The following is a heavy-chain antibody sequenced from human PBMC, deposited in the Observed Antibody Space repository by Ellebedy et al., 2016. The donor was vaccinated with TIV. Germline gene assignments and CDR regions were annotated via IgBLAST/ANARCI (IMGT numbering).Heavy chain of an antibody. CDR3: ARHLDFNFDY. J-gene: IGHJ4*02. CDR1: GYNFSNSW. D-gene: IGHD3-9*01. CDR2: IDPSDSYT. V-gene: IGHV5-10-1*01. Sequence: ASVKVSCKASGYNFSNSWISWVRQMPGKGLEWMGRIDPSDSYTNYSPSFRGHVTISADKSITTAYLHWSSLQASDTAMYYCARHLDFNFDYWGQGTLVTVSS.